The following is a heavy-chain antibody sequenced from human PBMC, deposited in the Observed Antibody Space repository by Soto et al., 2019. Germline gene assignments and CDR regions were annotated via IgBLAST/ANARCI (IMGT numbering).Heavy chain of an antibody. CDR2: MTGSGGDI. V-gene: IGHV3-23*01. D-gene: IGHD5-12*01. CDR3: AKDAVYNDGLWLVAN. CDR1: GFSFSRYA. Sequence: GGSRRLSCAASGFSFSRYAMMWVRQAPGKGQEWVAGMTGSGGDIRYADSVKGRFTISKDNSKNTLYLQMNSLRAEDTAIYYCAKDAVYNDGLWLVANWGQGTLVTVSS. J-gene: IGHJ4*02.